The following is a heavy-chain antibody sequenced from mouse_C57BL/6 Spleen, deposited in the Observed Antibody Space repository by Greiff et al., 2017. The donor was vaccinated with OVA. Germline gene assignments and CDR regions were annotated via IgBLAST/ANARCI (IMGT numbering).Heavy chain of an antibody. J-gene: IGHJ2*01. CDR3: ARAPYGNYYFDY. CDR1: GYSITSGYY. D-gene: IGHD2-1*01. Sequence: EVKLMESGPGLVKPSQSLSLTCSVTGYSITSGYYWNWIRQFPGNKLEWMGYISYDGSNNYNPSLKNRISITRDTSKNQFFLKLNSVTTEDTATYYCARAPYGNYYFDYWGQGTTLTVSS. CDR2: ISYDGSN. V-gene: IGHV3-6*01.